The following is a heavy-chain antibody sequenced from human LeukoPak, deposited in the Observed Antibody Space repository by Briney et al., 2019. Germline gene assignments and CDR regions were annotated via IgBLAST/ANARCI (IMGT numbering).Heavy chain of an antibody. D-gene: IGHD2-15*01. Sequence: SETLSLTCTVSGGSISSSSYYWGWIRQPPGKGLEWIGSIYYSGSTYYNPSLKSRVTISVDTSKNQFSLKLSSVTAADTAVYYCARENHYCSGGSCYNILGDWYFDLWGRGTLVTVSS. V-gene: IGHV4-39*07. CDR2: IYYSGST. J-gene: IGHJ2*01. CDR3: ARENHYCSGGSCYNILGDWYFDL. CDR1: GGSISSSSYY.